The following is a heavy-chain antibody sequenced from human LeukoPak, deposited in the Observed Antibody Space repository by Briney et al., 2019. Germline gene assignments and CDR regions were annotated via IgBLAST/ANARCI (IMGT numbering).Heavy chain of an antibody. D-gene: IGHD3-10*01. CDR2: ISSSSTYI. J-gene: IGHJ4*02. CDR3: ARAWGSGSYYRGSEY. Sequence: GGSLRLSCAVSGFTFSTYSMNWVRQAPGKGLEWVSSISSSSTYIYYADSVKGRFTISRDDAKNSLYLQMNSLRAEDTAVYYRARAWGSGSYYRGSEYWGQGTLVTVSS. V-gene: IGHV3-21*01. CDR1: GFTFSTYS.